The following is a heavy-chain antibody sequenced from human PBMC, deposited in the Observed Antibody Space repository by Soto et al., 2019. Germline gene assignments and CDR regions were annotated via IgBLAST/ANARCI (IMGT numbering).Heavy chain of an antibody. CDR3: ARDGGGSSRYDFGY. Sequence: SETLSLTCTVSGGSISSGGYYWSWIRQHPGKGLEWIGYIYYSGSTYYNPSLKSRVTISVDTSKNQFSLKLSSVTAADTVVYYCARDGGGSSRYDFGYWGQGTPVPVSS. CDR1: GGSISSGGYY. CDR2: IYYSGST. V-gene: IGHV4-31*02. D-gene: IGHD5-12*01. J-gene: IGHJ4*02.